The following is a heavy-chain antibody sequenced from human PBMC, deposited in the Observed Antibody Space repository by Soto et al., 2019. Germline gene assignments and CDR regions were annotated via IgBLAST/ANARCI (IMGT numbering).Heavy chain of an antibody. V-gene: IGHV3-9*01. CDR2: ISWNSGSI. D-gene: IGHD6-19*01. Sequence: SLRLSCAASGFTFYDYAMHWVRQAPGKGLEWVSGISWNSGSIGYADSVKGRFTISRDNAKNSLYLQMNSLRAEDTALYYCAKDGVAVAGIYYYYYGMDVWGQGTTVTVSS. J-gene: IGHJ6*02. CDR1: GFTFYDYA. CDR3: AKDGVAVAGIYYYYYGMDV.